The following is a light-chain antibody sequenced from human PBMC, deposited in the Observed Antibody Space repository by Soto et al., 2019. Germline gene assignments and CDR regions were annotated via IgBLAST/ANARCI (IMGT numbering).Light chain of an antibody. Sequence: EIVMTQSPATLSVSPGERATLSCRASQTVTNNYLAWYQLKLGQAPRLLIYGASTRATDVPDRFSGSGSGTDFNLTISKLEPEDFAVYYCQQFGVSPTFGGGTKVDIK. CDR2: GAS. J-gene: IGKJ4*01. CDR3: QQFGVSPT. CDR1: QTVTNNY. V-gene: IGKV3-20*01.